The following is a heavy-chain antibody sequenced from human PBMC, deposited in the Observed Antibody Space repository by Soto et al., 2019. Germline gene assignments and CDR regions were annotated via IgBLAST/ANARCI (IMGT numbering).Heavy chain of an antibody. V-gene: IGHV4-30-4*01. J-gene: IGHJ4*02. Sequence: QVQLQESGPGLVKPSQTLSLTCTVSGASISGGDYYWTWIRQPPGKGLEWIGSIYYTGNTYSNPSLECRLSISVDPSNNQFALRLTSVTAPDTAIYSCARATYDSSTYYLDYWGQGTLVTVSS. CDR2: IYYTGNT. D-gene: IGHD3-22*01. CDR1: GASISGGDYY. CDR3: ARATYDSSTYYLDY.